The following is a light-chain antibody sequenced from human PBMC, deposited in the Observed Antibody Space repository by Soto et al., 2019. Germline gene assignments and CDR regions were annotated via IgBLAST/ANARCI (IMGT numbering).Light chain of an antibody. V-gene: IGKV3-15*01. J-gene: IGKJ1*01. CDR2: GAS. CDR3: QQYNNWPS. Sequence: EIVMTHSPATLSVSPGERATLSCRASQSVSSNLAWYQQKPGQAPRLLIYGASTRATGIPARFSGGGSGTEFTLTISSLQSEDFAAYYCQQYNNWPSFGLGTKVDIK. CDR1: QSVSSN.